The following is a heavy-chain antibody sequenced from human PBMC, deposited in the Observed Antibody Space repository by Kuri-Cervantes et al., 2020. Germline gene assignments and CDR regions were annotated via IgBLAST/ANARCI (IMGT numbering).Heavy chain of an antibody. Sequence: ASVKVSCKASGYTFTSYGISWVRQAPGQGLEWMGWISAYNGNTNYAQKLQGRVTMTTDTSTSTAYMELSRLRSDDTAVYYCARGDVLRYFDWFSTNYYYYGMDVWGQGTTVTVSS. J-gene: IGHJ6*02. CDR2: ISAYNGNT. CDR1: GYTFTSYG. CDR3: ARGDVLRYFDWFSTNYYYYGMDV. V-gene: IGHV1-18*01. D-gene: IGHD3-9*01.